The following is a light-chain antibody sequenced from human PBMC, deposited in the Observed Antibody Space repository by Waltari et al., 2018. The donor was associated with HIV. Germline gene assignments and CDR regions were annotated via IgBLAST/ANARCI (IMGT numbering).Light chain of an antibody. J-gene: IGKJ2*01. CDR2: LGS. CDR3: MQALQTPYT. CDR1: QSLLHSNGYNY. Sequence: IVMTQSLLSLPVTPGEPASTSCSSSQSLLHSNGYNYLDWYVQKPGQSPQLLIYLGSNRASGVPDRFSGSGSGTDFTLKISRVEAEDVGVYYCMQALQTPYTFGQGTKLEIK. V-gene: IGKV2-28*01.